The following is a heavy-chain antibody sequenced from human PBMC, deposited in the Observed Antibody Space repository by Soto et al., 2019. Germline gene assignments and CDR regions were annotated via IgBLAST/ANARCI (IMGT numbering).Heavy chain of an antibody. CDR3: ARCPKTGVADNWFDP. Sequence: SETLSITCAASGCSISSSNWCRWVRYPPGKGLEWIGEIYYSGSTNYNPSLKSRVTISVDKSKNQFSLKLSSVTAADTAVYYCARCPKTGVADNWFDPWGQGTLVTVS. V-gene: IGHV4-4*02. J-gene: IGHJ5*02. CDR1: GCSISSSNW. D-gene: IGHD5-12*01. CDR2: IYYSGST.